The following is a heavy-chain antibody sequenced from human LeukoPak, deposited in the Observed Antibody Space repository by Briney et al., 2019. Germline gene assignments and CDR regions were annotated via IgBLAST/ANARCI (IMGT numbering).Heavy chain of an antibody. CDR2: MSSGSSYI. CDR1: GFTFSTYA. CDR3: ARDRPTGASRVFVVQ. V-gene: IGHV3-21*06. D-gene: IGHD2-21*01. J-gene: IGHJ4*02. Sequence: PGGSLRLSCTASGFTFSTYAMTWVRQAPGKGPEWISSMSSGSSYIYYADSVRGRFTISRDNTKNSLYLEMNDLRGEDTAIYYCARDRPTGASRVFVVQWGQGTPVTVSS.